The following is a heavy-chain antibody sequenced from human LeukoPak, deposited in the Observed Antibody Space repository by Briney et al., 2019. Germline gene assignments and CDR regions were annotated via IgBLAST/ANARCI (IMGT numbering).Heavy chain of an antibody. Sequence: PGGSLRLSCAASGFTFSSYAMHWVRQAPGKGLEWVAVISYDGSNKYYADSVKGRFTISRDNSKNTLYLQMNSLRAEDTAVYYCARAYCSSTSCYTGYYYYYMDVWGKGTTVTASS. CDR2: ISYDGSNK. J-gene: IGHJ6*03. CDR3: ARAYCSSTSCYTGYYYYYMDV. CDR1: GFTFSSYA. D-gene: IGHD2-2*02. V-gene: IGHV3-30*01.